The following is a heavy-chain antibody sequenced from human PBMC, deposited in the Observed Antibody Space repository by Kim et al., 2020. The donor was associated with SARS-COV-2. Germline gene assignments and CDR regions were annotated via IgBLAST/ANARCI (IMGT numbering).Heavy chain of an antibody. CDR2: ISPYNGNT. J-gene: IGHJ5*02. Sequence: ASVKVSCKASGYTFTNYGISWVRQAPGQGLEWMGWISPYNGNTNYAQKVQGRVAMTTDTSTNTAYMELSGLRSDDTAVYYCAKDTTSRGGRSYWFDPWGQGTLVTVSS. V-gene: IGHV1-18*01. CDR3: AKDTTSRGGRSYWFDP. CDR1: GYTFTNYG. D-gene: IGHD1-1*01.